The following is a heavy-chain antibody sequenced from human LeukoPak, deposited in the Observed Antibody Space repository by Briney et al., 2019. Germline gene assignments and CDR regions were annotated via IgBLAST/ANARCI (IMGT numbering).Heavy chain of an antibody. CDR1: GFPFSSYA. Sequence: GGSLRLSCSASGFPFSSYAMHWVRQAPGKGLEYVSAISDSGGSTYYADSVKGRFTISRDNSKNTLYLQMSSLRAEDTAVYFCVRGYSFGPYGMDVWGQGTTVTVFS. J-gene: IGHJ6*02. CDR2: ISDSGGST. V-gene: IGHV3-64D*09. CDR3: VRGYSFGPYGMDV. D-gene: IGHD2-15*01.